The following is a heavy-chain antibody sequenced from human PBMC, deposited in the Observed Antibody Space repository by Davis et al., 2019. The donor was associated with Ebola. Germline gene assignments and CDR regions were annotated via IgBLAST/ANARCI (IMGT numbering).Heavy chain of an antibody. CDR1: GGSFSGYY. D-gene: IGHD6-13*01. CDR2: INHSGST. J-gene: IGHJ6*04. CDR3: ARVLKGIAAAGRLYYYYGMDV. V-gene: IGHV4-34*01. Sequence: SETLSLTCAVYGGSFSGYYWSWIRQPPGKGLEWIGEINHSGSTNYNPSLKSRVTISVDTSKNQFSLKLSSVTAADTAVYYCARVLKGIAAAGRLYYYYGMDVWGKGTTVTVSS.